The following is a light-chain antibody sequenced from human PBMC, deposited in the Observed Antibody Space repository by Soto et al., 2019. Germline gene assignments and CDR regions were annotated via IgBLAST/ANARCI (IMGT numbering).Light chain of an antibody. CDR2: DAS. J-gene: IGKJ1*01. V-gene: IGKV1-5*01. CDR1: QTIFNW. CDR3: QQYNSYPRT. Sequence: DIQMTQSPSTLSASVGDRVTITCRASQTIFNWLAWYQRKPGRAPNLLIYDASSLQSGVPSTFSGSGSGTEFTLTISSLQPGDFATYYCQQYNSYPRTFGQGTKVEIK.